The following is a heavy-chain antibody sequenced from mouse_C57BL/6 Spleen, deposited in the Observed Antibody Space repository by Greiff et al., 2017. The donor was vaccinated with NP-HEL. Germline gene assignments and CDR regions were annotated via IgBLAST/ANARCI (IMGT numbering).Heavy chain of an antibody. D-gene: IGHD1-1*01. CDR1: GFTFTDYY. CDR2: IRNKANGYTT. CDR3: ARSITTVVEDYFDY. Sequence: EVKLMESGGGLVQPGGSLSLSCAASGFTFTDYYMSWVRQPPGKALEWLGFIRNKANGYTTEYSASVKGRFTISRDNSQSILYLQMNALRAEDSATYYCARSITTVVEDYFDYWGQGTTLTVSS. V-gene: IGHV7-3*01. J-gene: IGHJ2*01.